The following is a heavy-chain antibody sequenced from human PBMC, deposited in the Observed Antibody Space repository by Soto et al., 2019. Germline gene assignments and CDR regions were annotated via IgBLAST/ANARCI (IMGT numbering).Heavy chain of an antibody. CDR1: GGNIINYG. CDR2: IYYSGST. J-gene: IGHJ6*02. D-gene: IGHD6-19*01. Sequence: SEPLSHTYTVSGGNIINYGGSWIRQTPGKGLEWIGYIYYSGSTYYNPSLKSRVTISVDTSKNQFSLKLSSVTAADTAVYYCASQAGFYYYYGMDVWGQGTTVTVSS. V-gene: IGHV4-59*04. CDR3: ASQAGFYYYYGMDV.